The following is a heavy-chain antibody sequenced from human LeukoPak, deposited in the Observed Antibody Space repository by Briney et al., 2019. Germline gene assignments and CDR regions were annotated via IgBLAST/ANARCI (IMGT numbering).Heavy chain of an antibody. D-gene: IGHD2-15*01. V-gene: IGHV1-18*01. CDR2: ISYNGNT. J-gene: IGHJ4*02. CDR1: GYTFTNNG. CDR3: AREYCRGGSCYWFDY. Sequence: ASVKASRKASGYTFTNNGISLVRQAPGQGLEWMGWISYNGNTNYAQKLQGRVTMTTDTSTNTAYMELRSLRSDDTAVYYCAREYCRGGSCYWFDYWGQGTLVTVSS.